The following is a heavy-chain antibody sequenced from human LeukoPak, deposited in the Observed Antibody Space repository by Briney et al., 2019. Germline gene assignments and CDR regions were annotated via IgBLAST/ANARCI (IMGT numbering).Heavy chain of an antibody. J-gene: IGHJ6*02. Sequence: GSLRLSCAASGFTFSNYWMSWVCQAPGKGLEWVANINQDESEKYYVDSVKGRFTISRDNAKNSLYLQMNSLRAEDTAVYYCARVRVSSYYGMDIWGQGATLADSS. V-gene: IGHV3-7*05. CDR3: ARVRVSSYYGMDI. D-gene: IGHD2/OR15-2a*01. CDR2: INQDESEK. CDR1: GFTFSNYW.